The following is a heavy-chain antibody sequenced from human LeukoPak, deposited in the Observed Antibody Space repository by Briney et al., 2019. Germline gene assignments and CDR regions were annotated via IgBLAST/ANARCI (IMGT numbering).Heavy chain of an antibody. J-gene: IGHJ4*02. Sequence: GGSLRLSFAASGFTFSNSWMSWVRQAPAKGLEWVANIKQDGSEKYYVDSVKGRFTISRDNAKNSLYLQMHSLRAEDSALYYCARESDGDYYFDYWGQGTLVTVSS. CDR1: GFTFSNSW. D-gene: IGHD2-21*02. CDR2: IKQDGSEK. V-gene: IGHV3-7*01. CDR3: ARESDGDYYFDY.